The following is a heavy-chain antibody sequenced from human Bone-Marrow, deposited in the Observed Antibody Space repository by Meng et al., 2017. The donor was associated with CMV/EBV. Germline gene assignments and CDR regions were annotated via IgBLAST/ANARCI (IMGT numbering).Heavy chain of an antibody. CDR1: GFTFSDFF. V-gene: IGHV3-11*04. Sequence: GESLKISCAASGFTFSDFFMTWFRQTPGKGLEWISYISGNVTTFYYAESVKGRFTISKDTAKTSLYLHMNGLRADATAVYYYARDVSNYGDYYFDYWGQGTLVTVAS. D-gene: IGHD3-10*01. CDR3: ARDVSNYGDYYFDY. J-gene: IGHJ4*02. CDR2: ISGNVTTF.